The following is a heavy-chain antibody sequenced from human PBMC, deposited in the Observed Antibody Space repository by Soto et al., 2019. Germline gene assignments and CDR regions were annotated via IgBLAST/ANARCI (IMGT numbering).Heavy chain of an antibody. CDR3: ARGPPLGY. V-gene: IGHV4-30-2*01. J-gene: IGHJ4*02. CDR2: IYHSGST. Sequence: SETLSLTCAVSGGSIRSGGYSWSWIRQPPGKGLECIGYIYHSGSTYYSPSLKSRVTISVDRSKNQFSLKLSSVTAADTAVYYCARGPPLGYWGQGTLVTVSS. CDR1: GGSIRSGGYS.